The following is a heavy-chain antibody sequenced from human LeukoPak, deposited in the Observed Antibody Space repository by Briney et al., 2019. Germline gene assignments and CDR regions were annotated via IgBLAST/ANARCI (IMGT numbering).Heavy chain of an antibody. Sequence: SETLSLTCTVSGGSISSYYWSWIRQAAGKGLEWIGRIYTSGSTNYNPSLKSRVTMSVDTSKNQFSLKLSSVTAADTAVYYCASMYAGGYSYGYEFDYWGQGTLVTVSS. D-gene: IGHD5-18*01. CDR1: GGSISSYY. CDR3: ASMYAGGYSYGYEFDY. V-gene: IGHV4-4*07. CDR2: IYTSGST. J-gene: IGHJ4*02.